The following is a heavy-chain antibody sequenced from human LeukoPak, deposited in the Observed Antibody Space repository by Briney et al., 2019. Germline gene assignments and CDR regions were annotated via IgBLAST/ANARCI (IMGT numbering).Heavy chain of an antibody. J-gene: IGHJ4*02. V-gene: IGHV3-30*14. CDR3: ARQTHSSGWYLGGSFDY. Sequence: GRSLRLSCAASGFTFSSYAMHWVRQAPGKGLEWVAVISYDGSNKYYADSVKGRFTISRDNSKNTLYLQMNSLRAEDTAVYYCARQTHSSGWYLGGSFDYWGQGTLVTVSS. CDR2: ISYDGSNK. D-gene: IGHD6-19*01. CDR1: GFTFSSYA.